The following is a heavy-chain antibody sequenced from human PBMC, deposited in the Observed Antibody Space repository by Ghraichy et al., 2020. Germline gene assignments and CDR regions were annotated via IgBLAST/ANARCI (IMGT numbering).Heavy chain of an antibody. D-gene: IGHD1-1*01. V-gene: IGHV4-59*01. J-gene: IGHJ3*02. CDR2: IYYSGST. Sequence: SETLSLTCTVSGGSISSYYWSWIRQPPGKGLEWIGYIYYSGSTNYNPSLKSRVTISVDTSKNQFSLKLSSVTAADTAVYYCARDGNWYLDAFHIWGQGTMVTVSS. CDR1: GGSISSYY. CDR3: ARDGNWYLDAFHI.